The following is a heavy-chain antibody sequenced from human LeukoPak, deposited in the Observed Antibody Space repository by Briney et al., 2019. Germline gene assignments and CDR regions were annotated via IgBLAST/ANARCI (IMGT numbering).Heavy chain of an antibody. V-gene: IGHV1-8*01. D-gene: IGHD6-13*01. CDR2: MNPNSGNT. J-gene: IGHJ6*02. CDR1: GYTFTSYV. Sequence: GASVKVSCKASGYTFTSYVINWVRQATGQGLEWMGWMNPNSGNTGYAQKFQGRVTTTRNTSISTAYMELSRLRSEDTAVYYCATTGSSWYDYNDYGMAVWGQGTTVTVSS. CDR3: ATTGSSWYDYNDYGMAV.